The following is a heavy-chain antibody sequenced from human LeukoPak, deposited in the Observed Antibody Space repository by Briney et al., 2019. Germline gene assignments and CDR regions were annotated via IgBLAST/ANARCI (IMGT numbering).Heavy chain of an antibody. CDR2: IGSSGATT. CDR1: GFTFNKFA. Sequence: GGSLRLSCEASGFTFNKFAMSWARQAPGKGPEWVSAIGSSGATTLYADSVKGRCTISRDNSKNTVYLEMNSLRAEDTAIYYCAKVSVGPLSRPTHVALYYGMDVWGQGTTVTVSS. CDR3: AKVSVGPLSRPTHVALYYGMDV. V-gene: IGHV3-23*01. D-gene: IGHD2-8*01. J-gene: IGHJ6*02.